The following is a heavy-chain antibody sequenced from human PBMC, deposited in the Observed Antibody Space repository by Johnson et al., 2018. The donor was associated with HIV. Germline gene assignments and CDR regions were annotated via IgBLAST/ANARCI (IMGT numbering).Heavy chain of an antibody. CDR2: ISYDGGNR. CDR3: ARGRKERAEVDGLDTDAFDT. V-gene: IGHV3-30*04. J-gene: IGHJ3*02. Sequence: QVQLVESGGGVVQPGRSLRLSCAAYGFTFSSYAMHWVRQAPGKGLEWVAVISYDGGNRYYADSVKGRFTISRDSSKNTLYLQMNSLRPDDTAVYYCARGRKERAEVDGLDTDAFDTGDQGTVVTVSS. CDR1: GFTFSSYA. D-gene: IGHD5-18*01.